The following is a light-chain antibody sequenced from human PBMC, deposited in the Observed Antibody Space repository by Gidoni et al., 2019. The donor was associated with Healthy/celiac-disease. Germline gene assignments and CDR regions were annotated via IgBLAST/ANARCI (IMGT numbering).Light chain of an antibody. V-gene: IGLV2-18*02. CDR2: EVS. CDR1: SSDVGSYNR. Sequence: QSALTQPPSVSGSPGQSGTISCTGTSSDVGSYNRVSWYQQPPGTAPKLMIYEVSNRPSGVPDRFSGSKSGNTASLTISGLQAEDEADYYCSSYTSSSTFFGGGTKLTVL. J-gene: IGLJ2*01. CDR3: SSYTSSSTF.